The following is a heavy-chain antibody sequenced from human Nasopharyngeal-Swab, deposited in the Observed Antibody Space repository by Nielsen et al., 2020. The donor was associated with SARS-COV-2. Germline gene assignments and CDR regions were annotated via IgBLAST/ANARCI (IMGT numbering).Heavy chain of an antibody. V-gene: IGHV5-10-1*01. J-gene: IGHJ5*02. Sequence: VRQMPGKGLEWMGRIDPSDSYTNYSPSFQGHVTISADKSISTAYLQWSSLKASDTAMYYCARRVYGPGEESDPWGQGTLVTVSS. CDR3: ARRVYGPGEESDP. CDR2: IDPSDSYT. D-gene: IGHD3-10*01.